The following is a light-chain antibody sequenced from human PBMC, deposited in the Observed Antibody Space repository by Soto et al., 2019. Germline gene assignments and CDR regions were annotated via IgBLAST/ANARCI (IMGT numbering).Light chain of an antibody. CDR3: SSYTSGSTLYV. V-gene: IGLV2-14*01. Sequence: QSVLTQPASVSGSPGQSITISCTGTSSDVGGYDYVSWYQQHPGKAPRLIIYKASNRPSGVSHRFSGSRSGNTASLTISGLQAEDEADYYCSSYTSGSTLYVFGTGTKVTVL. CDR1: SSDVGGYDY. J-gene: IGLJ1*01. CDR2: KAS.